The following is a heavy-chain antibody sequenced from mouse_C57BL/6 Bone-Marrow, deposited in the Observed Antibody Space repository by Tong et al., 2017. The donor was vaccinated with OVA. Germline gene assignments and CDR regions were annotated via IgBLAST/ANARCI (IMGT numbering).Heavy chain of an antibody. CDR1: EYEFPSHD. V-gene: IGHV5-2*01. D-gene: IGHD2-3*01. CDR2: INSDGGST. CDR3: ANMTYYAMDY. J-gene: IGHJ4*01. Sequence: EVQLQESGGGLVQPGESLKLSCESNEYEFPSHDMSWVRKTLAKRRELVGAINSDGGSTYYSDTMERRFIISRDNTKKALYQQMSRLRCEDTGLYYCANMTYYAMDYWGQGTSVTVSS.